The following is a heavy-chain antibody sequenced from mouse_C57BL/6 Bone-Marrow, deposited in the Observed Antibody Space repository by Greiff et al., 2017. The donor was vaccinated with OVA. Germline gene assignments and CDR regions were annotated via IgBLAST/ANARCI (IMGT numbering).Heavy chain of an antibody. CDR3: ARRPCYGSSYNYFDY. V-gene: IGHV5-17*01. D-gene: IGHD1-1*01. CDR2: ISSGSSNI. Sequence: EVMLVESGGGLVKPGGSLKLSCAASGFTFSDYGMHWVRQAPEKGLEWVAYISSGSSNIYYADTVKGRFTISRDNAKNTLFLQMTSLRSEGTAIYYCARRPCYGSSYNYFDYWGQGTTLTVSS. CDR1: GFTFSDYG. J-gene: IGHJ2*01.